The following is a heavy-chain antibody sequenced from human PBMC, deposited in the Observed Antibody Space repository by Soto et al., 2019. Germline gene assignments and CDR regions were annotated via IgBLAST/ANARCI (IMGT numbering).Heavy chain of an antibody. CDR1: GYTFTCYY. Sequence: GASVKVSCKASGYTFTCYYMHWVRQAPGQGLEWMGWINPNSGGTNYAQKFQGRVTMTRDTSISTAYMELSRLRSDDTAVYYCARESGGVVNWFDPWGQGTLVTVSS. CDR2: INPNSGGT. V-gene: IGHV1-2*02. D-gene: IGHD3-3*01. J-gene: IGHJ5*02. CDR3: ARESGGVVNWFDP.